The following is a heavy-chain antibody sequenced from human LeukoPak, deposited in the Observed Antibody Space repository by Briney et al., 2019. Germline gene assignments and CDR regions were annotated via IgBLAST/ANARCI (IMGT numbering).Heavy chain of an antibody. Sequence: GASVKVSCKASGYTFTSYAMNWVRQAPGQGLEWMGWINTNTGNPTYAQGFTGRFVFSLDTSVSTAYLQISSLKAEDTAVYYCARDYYSSFSINYYYYMDVWGKGTTVTVSS. CDR2: INTNTGNP. D-gene: IGHD6-13*01. J-gene: IGHJ6*03. CDR1: GYTFTSYA. CDR3: ARDYYSSFSINYYYYMDV. V-gene: IGHV7-4-1*02.